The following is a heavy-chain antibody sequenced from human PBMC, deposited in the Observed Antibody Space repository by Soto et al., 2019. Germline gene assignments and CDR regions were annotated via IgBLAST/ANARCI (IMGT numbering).Heavy chain of an antibody. CDR1: GFTFSHYG. J-gene: IGHJ4*02. V-gene: IGHV3-30*18. D-gene: IGHD2-15*01. CDR2: ISYDGSNK. Sequence: QVQLVESGGGAVQPGRSLRLSCAASGFTFSHYGMHWVRQAPGKGLEWVAVISYDGSNKYYADSVKGRFTISRDNSKNTLYLQMNSLRDEDTAVYYCAKGGCSGGSCYGYYFDYWGQGTLVTVSS. CDR3: AKGGCSGGSCYGYYFDY.